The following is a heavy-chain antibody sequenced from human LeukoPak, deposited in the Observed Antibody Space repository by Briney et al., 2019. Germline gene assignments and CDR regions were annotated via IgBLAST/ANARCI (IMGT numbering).Heavy chain of an antibody. CDR1: GYTFTDYY. CDR2: INPNSGGT. J-gene: IGHJ4*02. Sequence: GSVKVSCKASGYTFTDYYIHWVRQAPGQGLEWMGWINPNSGGTNYAQKFQGRVTMTKDTSISTAYMELSRLRSDDTAVYFCARAIAVVDYWGQGTLVTVSS. V-gene: IGHV1-2*02. D-gene: IGHD6-19*01. CDR3: ARAIAVVDY.